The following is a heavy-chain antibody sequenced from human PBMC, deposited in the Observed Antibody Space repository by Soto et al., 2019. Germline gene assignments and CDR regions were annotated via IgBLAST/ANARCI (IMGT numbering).Heavy chain of an antibody. Sequence: PGESLKISCKGSGYSFTSYWIGWVRQMPGKGLEWMGIIYPGDSDTRYSPSFQGQVTISADKSISTAYLQWSSLKASDTAMYYCAGPSAAGKYYDGMDVWGQGTRVTVSS. CDR1: GYSFTSYW. V-gene: IGHV5-51*01. J-gene: IGHJ6*02. CDR3: AGPSAAGKYYDGMDV. D-gene: IGHD6-13*01. CDR2: IYPGDSDT.